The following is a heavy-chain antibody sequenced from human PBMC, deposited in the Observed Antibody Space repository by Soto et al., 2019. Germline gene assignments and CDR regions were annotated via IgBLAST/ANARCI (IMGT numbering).Heavy chain of an antibody. CDR2: ISWNSGSI. CDR1: GFTFDDYA. V-gene: IGHV3-9*01. D-gene: IGHD3-10*01. Sequence: DVQLVESGGGLVQPGRSLRLSCAASGFTFDDYAMHWVRQAPGKGLEWVSGISWNSGSIGYADSVKGRFTISRDNAKNSLYLQLNSLRAEDTALYYCAKHFGSGSWLFIDYWGQGTLITVSS. CDR3: AKHFGSGSWLFIDY. J-gene: IGHJ4*02.